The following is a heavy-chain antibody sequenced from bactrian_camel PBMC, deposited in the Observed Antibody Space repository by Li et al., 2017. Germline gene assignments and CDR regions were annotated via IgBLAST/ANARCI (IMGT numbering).Heavy chain of an antibody. CDR1: GSGFDFKGRW. CDR2: IAPSGRTP. CDR3: TARYEFGLGACREVGGLGF. Sequence: HVQLVESGGGLVQPGGSLRLSCVASGSGFDFKGRWMHWVRQAPGAGLEMVSRIAPSGRTPFYAPSVKGRFTISKDNRKNTLYLQMNSLTPGDTAMYYCTARYEFGLGACREVGGLGFWGQGTQVTVS. D-gene: IGHD1*01. V-gene: IGHV3S1*01. J-gene: IGHJ6*01.